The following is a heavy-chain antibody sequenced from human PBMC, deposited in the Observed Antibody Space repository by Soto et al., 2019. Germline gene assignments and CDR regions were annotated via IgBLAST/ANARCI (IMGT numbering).Heavy chain of an antibody. D-gene: IGHD2-15*01. V-gene: IGHV1-69*13. CDR3: AKDAGDIVVVVAASAFDI. CDR2: IIPIFGTA. Sequence: ASVKVSCKASGGTFSSYAISWVRQAPGQGLEWMGGIIPIFGTANYAQKFQGRVTITADESTSTVYMELSSLRAEDTAVYYCAKDAGDIVVVVAASAFDIWGQGTMVTVSS. CDR1: GGTFSSYA. J-gene: IGHJ3*02.